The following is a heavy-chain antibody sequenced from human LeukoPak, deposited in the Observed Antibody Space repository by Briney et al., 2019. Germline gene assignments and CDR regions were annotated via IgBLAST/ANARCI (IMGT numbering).Heavy chain of an antibody. J-gene: IGHJ5*02. CDR1: GGSISNDY. Sequence: SETLSLTCTVSGGSISNDYWSWIRQPPGKGLEWIGYIYYSGSTNYNPSLKSRVTISVDMSKNQFSLKLSSVTAADTAVYYCARGPGGGANNWFDPWGQGILVTVSS. D-gene: IGHD2-21*01. V-gene: IGHV4-59*01. CDR3: ARGPGGGANNWFDP. CDR2: IYYSGST.